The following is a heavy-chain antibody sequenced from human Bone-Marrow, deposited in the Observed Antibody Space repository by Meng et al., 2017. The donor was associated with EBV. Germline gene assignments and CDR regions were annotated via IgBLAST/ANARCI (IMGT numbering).Heavy chain of an antibody. CDR1: GGPFRNYA. CDR3: ASESGRGYTPDY. V-gene: IGHV1-69*01. J-gene: IGHJ4*02. CDR2: FLPTLGAP. Sequence: QVQLVQSAAEVKKPGSSGKGSCKTSGGPFRNYAVSWVRQAPGQGLEWLGGFLPTLGAPNYAQKFHGRVTITADESTSTHYMDLSSLRSDDTAVYYCASESGRGYTPDYWGQGTLVTVSS. D-gene: IGHD3-10*01.